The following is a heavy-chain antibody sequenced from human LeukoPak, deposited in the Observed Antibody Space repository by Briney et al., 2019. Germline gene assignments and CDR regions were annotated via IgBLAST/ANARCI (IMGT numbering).Heavy chain of an antibody. CDR3: AKGQGYYDSSGYLTFFDY. Sequence: PGGSLRLSCAASGFTFSSYAMSWVRQAPGKGLEWVSAISGTGGSTYYADSVKGRFTISRDNSKNTLFLQMNSLRAEDTAVYYCAKGQGYYDSSGYLTFFDYWGQGTLVTVSS. CDR2: ISGTGGST. CDR1: GFTFSSYA. J-gene: IGHJ4*02. V-gene: IGHV3-23*01. D-gene: IGHD3-22*01.